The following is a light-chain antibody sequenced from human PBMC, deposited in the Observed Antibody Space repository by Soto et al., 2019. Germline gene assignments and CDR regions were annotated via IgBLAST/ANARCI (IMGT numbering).Light chain of an antibody. CDR1: RSVSRY. CDR3: QQRSNWRYT. J-gene: IGKJ2*01. Sequence: EIVLTQSPATLSLSPGERATLSCRASRSVSRYLAWYQQKPGQAPRLLIYDASNRATGIPARFSGSGSGTEFSLTISSLEPEDFAVYYCQQRSNWRYTFGQGTKLEI. V-gene: IGKV3-11*01. CDR2: DAS.